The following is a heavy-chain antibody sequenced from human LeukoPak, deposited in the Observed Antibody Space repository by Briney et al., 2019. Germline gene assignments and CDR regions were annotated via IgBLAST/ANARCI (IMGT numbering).Heavy chain of an antibody. Sequence: GGSLRLSCAASGFTFDDYAMHWVRQAPGKGLEWVSGISWNSGSIGYADFVKGRFTISRDNAKNSLYLQMNSLRAEDMALYYCAKGYSSGWYLGPADYWGQGTLVTVSS. CDR1: GFTFDDYA. D-gene: IGHD6-19*01. J-gene: IGHJ4*02. CDR3: AKGYSSGWYLGPADY. CDR2: ISWNSGSI. V-gene: IGHV3-9*03.